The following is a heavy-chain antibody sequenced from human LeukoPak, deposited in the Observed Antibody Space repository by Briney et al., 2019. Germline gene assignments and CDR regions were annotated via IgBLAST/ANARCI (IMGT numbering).Heavy chain of an antibody. V-gene: IGHV4-34*01. CDR1: GGSISSYY. D-gene: IGHD6-6*01. CDR3: ARGLVSRIAARVASSFDP. J-gene: IGHJ5*02. CDR2: INHSGST. Sequence: PSETLSLTCTVSGGSISSYYWSWIRQPPGKGLEWIGEINHSGSTNYNPSLKSRVTISVDTSKNQFSLKLSSVTAADTAVYYCARGLVSRIAARVASSFDPWGQGTLVTVSS.